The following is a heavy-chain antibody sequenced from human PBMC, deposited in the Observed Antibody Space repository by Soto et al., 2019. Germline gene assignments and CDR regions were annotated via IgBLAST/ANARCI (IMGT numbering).Heavy chain of an antibody. D-gene: IGHD3-10*01. J-gene: IGHJ6*02. V-gene: IGHV3-74*01. CDR3: ARCLRGSGSYYKEGVDYYYYYGMDV. CDR2: INSDGSST. CDR1: GFTFSSYW. Sequence: PGGSLRLSCAASGFTFSSYWMHWVRQAPGKGLVWVSRINSDGSSTSYADPVKGRFTISRDNAKNTLYLQMNSLRAEDTAVYYCARCLRGSGSYYKEGVDYYYYYGMDVWGQGTTVTVSS.